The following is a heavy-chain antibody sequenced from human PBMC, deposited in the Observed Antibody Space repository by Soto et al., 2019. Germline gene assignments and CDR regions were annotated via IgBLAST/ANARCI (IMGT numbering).Heavy chain of an antibody. J-gene: IGHJ4*02. CDR3: AKDMAY. Sequence: EVQLVESGGGLVQPGRSLRLSCAASGFTFDDYAMHWVRQAPGKGLEWVSGISWNSGSIGYVDSVKGRFTISRDNAKNSLYLQMNSLRAEDTALYYCAKDMAYWGQGTLVTVSS. CDR2: ISWNSGSI. V-gene: IGHV3-9*01. CDR1: GFTFDDYA.